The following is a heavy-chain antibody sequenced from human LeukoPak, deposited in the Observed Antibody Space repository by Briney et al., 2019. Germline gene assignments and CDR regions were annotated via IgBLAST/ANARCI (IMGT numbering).Heavy chain of an antibody. Sequence: SETLSLTCTVSGGSISSYYWSWIRQPPGKGLEWIGYISDSGSTNYNPSLKGRVTIFADTSKNQFSLRLSSVTAADTAVYFCARPVKGYIDSYHYMDVWGKGTRVTVSS. CDR2: ISDSGST. J-gene: IGHJ6*03. D-gene: IGHD5-18*01. CDR1: GGSISSYY. CDR3: ARPVKGYIDSYHYMDV. V-gene: IGHV4-59*08.